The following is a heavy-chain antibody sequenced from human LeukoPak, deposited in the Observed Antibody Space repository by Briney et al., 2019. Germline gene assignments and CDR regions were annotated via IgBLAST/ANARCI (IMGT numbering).Heavy chain of an antibody. CDR3: ARDQGMVVAANYGMDV. CDR1: GYTLTDYY. V-gene: IGHV1-2*02. J-gene: IGHJ6*02. CDR2: INPITGGT. D-gene: IGHD2-15*01. Sequence: ASVKVSCKASGYTLTDYYMHWVRQAPGQGLEWMGWINPITGGTNYAQKFQGRVTITADESTSTAYMELSSLRSEDTAVYYCARDQGMVVAANYGMDVWGQGTTVTVSS.